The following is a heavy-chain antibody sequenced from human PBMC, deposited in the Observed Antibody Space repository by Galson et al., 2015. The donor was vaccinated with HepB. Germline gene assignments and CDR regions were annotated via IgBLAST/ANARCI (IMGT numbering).Heavy chain of an antibody. CDR2: ISSSSSYT. V-gene: IGHV3-11*06. Sequence: SLRLSCAASGFTFSDYYMSWIRQAPGKGLEWVSYISSSSSYTNYADSVKGRFTISRDNAKNSLYLQMNSLRAEDTAVYYCARGGSYGSGSFLYYSDYWGQGTLVTVSS. CDR1: GFTFSDYY. J-gene: IGHJ4*02. D-gene: IGHD3-10*01. CDR3: ARGGSYGSGSFLYYSDY.